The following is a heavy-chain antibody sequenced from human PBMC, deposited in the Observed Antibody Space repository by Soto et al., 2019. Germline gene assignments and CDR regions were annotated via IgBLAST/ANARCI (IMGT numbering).Heavy chain of an antibody. D-gene: IGHD5-12*01. J-gene: IGHJ5*02. CDR2: IYYSGST. V-gene: IGHV4-59*01. Sequence: SETLSLTCTVSGGSISSYYWSWIRQPPGKGLGWIGYIYYSGSTNYNPSLKSRVTISVDTSKNQFSLKLSSVTAADTAVYYCARFASDKVATVSWFDPLGQGTLVTV. CDR1: GGSISSYY. CDR3: ARFASDKVATVSWFDP.